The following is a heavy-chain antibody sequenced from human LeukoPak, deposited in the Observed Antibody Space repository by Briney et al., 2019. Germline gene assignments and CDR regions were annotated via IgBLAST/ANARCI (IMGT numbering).Heavy chain of an antibody. Sequence: GESLKISCKGSGYSFTSYWIGWVRQMPGKGLEWMGIIYPGDSDTRYSPSFQGQVTISADKSISTAYLQWSSLKASDTAMYYCARGGDFWSGYYYLSDYWGQGTLVTVSS. CDR3: ARGGDFWSGYYYLSDY. J-gene: IGHJ4*02. CDR2: IYPGDSDT. V-gene: IGHV5-51*01. D-gene: IGHD3-3*01. CDR1: GYSFTSYW.